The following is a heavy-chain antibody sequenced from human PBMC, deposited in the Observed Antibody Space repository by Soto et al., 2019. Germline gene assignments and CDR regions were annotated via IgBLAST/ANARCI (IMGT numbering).Heavy chain of an antibody. CDR3: AADRRYCSGGSCYSRFDP. CDR2: IVVGSGNT. Sequence: QMQLVQSGPEVKKPGTSVKVSCKASGFTFTSSAMQWVRQARGQRLEWIGWIVVGSGNTNYAQKFQERVTITRDMSTSTAYMELSSLRSEDTAVYYCAADRRYCSGGSCYSRFDPWGQGTLVTVSS. D-gene: IGHD2-15*01. V-gene: IGHV1-58*02. J-gene: IGHJ5*02. CDR1: GFTFTSSA.